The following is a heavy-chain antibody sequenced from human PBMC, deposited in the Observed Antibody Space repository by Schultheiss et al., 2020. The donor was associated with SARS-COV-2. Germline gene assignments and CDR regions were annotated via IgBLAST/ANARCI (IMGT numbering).Heavy chain of an antibody. Sequence: GGSLRLSCAASGFTFSSYWMSWVRQAPGKGLECISYISSSSSAIYYADSVKGRFTISRDNSKNTLFLQMNSLRAEDTAVYYCTRDVITFGGVIWFDPWGQGTLVTVAS. V-gene: IGHV3-48*01. CDR2: ISSSSSAI. J-gene: IGHJ5*02. CDR3: TRDVITFGGVIWFDP. D-gene: IGHD3-16*01. CDR1: GFTFSSYW.